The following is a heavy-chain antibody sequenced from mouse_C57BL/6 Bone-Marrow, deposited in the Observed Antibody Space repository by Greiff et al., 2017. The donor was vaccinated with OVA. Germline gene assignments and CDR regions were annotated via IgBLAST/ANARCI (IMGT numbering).Heavy chain of an antibody. CDR2: ISSGGDYI. V-gene: IGHV5-9-1*02. CDR3: TRTITTVVPSDY. CDR1: GFTFSSYA. D-gene: IGHD1-1*01. Sequence: EVHLVESGEGLVKPGGSLKLSCAASGFTFSSYAMSWVRQTPEKRLEWVAYISSGGDYIYYADTVKGRFTISRDNARNTLYLQMSSLKSEDTAMYYCTRTITTVVPSDYWGQGTTLTVSS. J-gene: IGHJ2*01.